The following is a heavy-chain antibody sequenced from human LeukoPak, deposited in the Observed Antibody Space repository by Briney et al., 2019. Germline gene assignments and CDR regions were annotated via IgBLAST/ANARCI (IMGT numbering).Heavy chain of an antibody. CDR1: GFTVSSNY. CDR3: ARDSRGYYDSSGYFDWFDP. CDR2: IYSDTSA. V-gene: IGHV3-53*04. D-gene: IGHD3-22*01. J-gene: IGHJ5*02. Sequence: GGSLRLSCAASGFTVSSNYMSWVRQTPGKGLEWVSVIYSDTSAYYADSVKGRFIISRHNSKNTLYLQMNSLRVEDTAVYYCARDSRGYYDSSGYFDWFDPRGQGTLVTVSS.